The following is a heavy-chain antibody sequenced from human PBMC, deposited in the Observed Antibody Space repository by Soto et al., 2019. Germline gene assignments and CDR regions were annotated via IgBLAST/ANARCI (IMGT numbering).Heavy chain of an antibody. V-gene: IGHV3-7*03. CDR2: IKKDGSEK. D-gene: IGHD6-13*01. CDR1: GFTFSSYW. J-gene: IGHJ4*02. Sequence: GGSLRLSCAASGFTFSSYWMSWVRQAPGKGLEWVANIKKDGSEKYYVDSVRGRFTVSRDNAKNSLFLQMNSLRAEDTAVYYCARRAAAGRSFDYWGLGTLVTVYS. CDR3: ARRAAAGRSFDY.